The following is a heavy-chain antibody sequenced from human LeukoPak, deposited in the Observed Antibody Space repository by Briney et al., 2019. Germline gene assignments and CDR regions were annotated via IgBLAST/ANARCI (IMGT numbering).Heavy chain of an antibody. CDR1: GFTFSAHI. Sequence: GGSLRLSCAASGFTFSAHIMDWFRQAPGKGLEWIGRVRTKAREYATEYAASVKGRFVISRDDSRDSVFLQMNSLGTEDTAVYYCAREGAEGDQSAFDIWGQGTMVTVSS. CDR3: AREGAEGDQSAFDI. V-gene: IGHV3-72*01. J-gene: IGHJ3*02. D-gene: IGHD3-16*01. CDR2: VRTKAREYAT.